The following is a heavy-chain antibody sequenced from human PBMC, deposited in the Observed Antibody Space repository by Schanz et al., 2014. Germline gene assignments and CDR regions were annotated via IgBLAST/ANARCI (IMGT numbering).Heavy chain of an antibody. V-gene: IGHV3-53*01. J-gene: IGHJ3*01. CDR2: MYINSGST. Sequence: EVQLVESGGGLIQPGGSLRLSCAVSGFTVNTNYMSWVRQAPGKGLEWISSMYINSGSTQYADSVKGRFIISRDSSKNTLFLQMNSLIADYTAVYFCARDGCRDGYNLAFDVWGQGTLVTVSS. CDR1: GFTVNTNY. CDR3: ARDGCRDGYNLAFDV. D-gene: IGHD5-12*01.